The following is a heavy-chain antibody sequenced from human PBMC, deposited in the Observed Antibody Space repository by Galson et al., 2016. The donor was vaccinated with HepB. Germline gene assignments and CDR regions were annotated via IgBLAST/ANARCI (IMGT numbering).Heavy chain of an antibody. CDR1: GFTFSSYP. Sequence: SLRLSCAASGFTFSSYPMSWVRQAPGKGLEWVSSISGAGRTYYAYSGKGRFTIPRDNSKDTLYLQMNSLIAEDTAVYYWAKDRGGDFFDTADYWGQGTLVTVSS. V-gene: IGHV3-23*01. CDR3: AKDRGGDFFDTADY. J-gene: IGHJ4*02. CDR2: ISGAGRT. D-gene: IGHD2-21*02.